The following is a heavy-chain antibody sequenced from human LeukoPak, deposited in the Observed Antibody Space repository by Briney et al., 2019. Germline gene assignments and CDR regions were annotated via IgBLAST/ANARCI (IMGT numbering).Heavy chain of an antibody. CDR3: ARVDYYDSSGYQDY. J-gene: IGHJ4*02. Sequence: SETLSLTCTVSGGSISSGDYYWSWIRQPPGKGLEWIGYIYYSGSTYYNPSLKSRVTISVDTSKNQFSLKLSSVTAADTAVYYCARVDYYDSSGYQDYWGQGTLVTVSS. V-gene: IGHV4-30-4*01. CDR2: IYYSGST. D-gene: IGHD3-22*01. CDR1: GGSISSGDYY.